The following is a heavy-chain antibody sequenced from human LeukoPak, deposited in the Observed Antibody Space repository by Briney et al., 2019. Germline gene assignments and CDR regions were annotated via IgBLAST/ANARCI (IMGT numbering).Heavy chain of an antibody. CDR3: ARSQSQSGSYRYYFTY. V-gene: IGHV4-61*08. CDR1: GVSVGSAGYY. CDR2: KYYSGNS. D-gene: IGHD1-26*01. J-gene: IGHJ4*02. Sequence: SETLSLTCSVSGVSVGSAGYYWTWIRQPPGKGLEWIGYKYYSGNSNYNPFLKSRVTMSLDPSKNRFSLKLSSVTAADTAVYYCARSQSQSGSYRYYFTYWGQGTLVTVSS.